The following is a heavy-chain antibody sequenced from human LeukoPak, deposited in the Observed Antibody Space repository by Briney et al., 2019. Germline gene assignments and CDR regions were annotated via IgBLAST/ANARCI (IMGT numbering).Heavy chain of an antibody. Sequence: GGSLRLSCAASGFTFSRNSMNWVRQAPGKGLEWVSSISTSSSYIHYADSVKGRFTISRDNAKKSLYLQMNSLRAEDTAVYYCARSGLRGAFDIWGQGTMVTVSS. CDR2: ISTSSSYI. J-gene: IGHJ3*02. V-gene: IGHV3-21*01. CDR3: ARSGLRGAFDI. CDR1: GFTFSRNS. D-gene: IGHD4-17*01.